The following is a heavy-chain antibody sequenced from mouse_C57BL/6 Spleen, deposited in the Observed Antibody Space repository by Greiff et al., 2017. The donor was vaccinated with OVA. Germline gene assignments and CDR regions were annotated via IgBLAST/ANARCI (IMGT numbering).Heavy chain of an antibody. CDR3: ARDYDEGAFDY. V-gene: IGHV3-5*01. Sequence: EVQLQQSGPGLVKPSQPVFLTCTVTGISITTGNYRWSWIRQFPGNKLEWIGYIYYSGTITYNPSLTSRTTITRDTPKNQFFLEMNSLTAEDTATYYCARDYDEGAFDYWGQGTTLTVSS. CDR2: IYYSGTI. D-gene: IGHD2-12*01. CDR1: GISITTGNYR. J-gene: IGHJ2*01.